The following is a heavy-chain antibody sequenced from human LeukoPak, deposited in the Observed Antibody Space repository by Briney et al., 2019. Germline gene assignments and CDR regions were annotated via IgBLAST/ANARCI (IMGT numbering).Heavy chain of an antibody. D-gene: IGHD3-10*01. CDR2: IISTANAI. CDR1: GFNFSSYS. CDR3: ARDSSWSFDY. J-gene: IGHJ4*02. V-gene: IGHV3-48*01. Sequence: GSLRLSCAASGFNFSSYSVNWVRQAPGKGLEWISYIISTANAIYYADSVKGRFSISRDNTKKSVYLQMNSLRAEDTAVCDRARDSSWSFDYWGQGTLVTVSS.